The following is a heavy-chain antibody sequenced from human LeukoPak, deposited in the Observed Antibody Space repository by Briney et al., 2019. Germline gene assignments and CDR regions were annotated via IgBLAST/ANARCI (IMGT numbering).Heavy chain of an antibody. CDR3: ARVLAKDGYFPFVAFDI. Sequence: PGGSLRLSCAASGFTFSSYSMNWVRQAPGKGLEWVSSISSSSSYIYYADSVKGRFTISRGNAKNSLYLQMNSLRAEDTAVYYYARVLAKDGYFPFVAFDIWGQGTMVTVSS. CDR2: ISSSSSYI. V-gene: IGHV3-21*01. D-gene: IGHD5-24*01. CDR1: GFTFSSYS. J-gene: IGHJ3*02.